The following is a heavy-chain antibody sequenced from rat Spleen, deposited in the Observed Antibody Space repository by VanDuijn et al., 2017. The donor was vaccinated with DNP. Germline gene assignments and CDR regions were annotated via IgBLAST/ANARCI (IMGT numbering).Heavy chain of an antibody. CDR2: ISYEGRCT. CDR1: GFTFSNYD. CDR3: ARGDYGGDYYAMDA. V-gene: IGHV5-22*01. Sequence: EVQLVESGGGLVQPGRSMKLSCAASGFTFSNYDMAWVRQAPKKGLEWVASISYEGRCTYYGDSVKGRFTISRDNAKSTLYLQMNSLRSEDTATYYCARGDYGGDYYAMDAWGQGTSVTVSS. D-gene: IGHD1-11*01. J-gene: IGHJ4*01.